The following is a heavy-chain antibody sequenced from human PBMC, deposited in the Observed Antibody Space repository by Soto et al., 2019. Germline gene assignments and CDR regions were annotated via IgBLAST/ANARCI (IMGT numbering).Heavy chain of an antibody. V-gene: IGHV3-33*01. CDR1: GFTFSSYG. J-gene: IGHJ3*02. D-gene: IGHD2-21*01. Sequence: GGSLRLSCAASGFTFSSYGMHWVRQAPGKGLEWVAVIWYDGSNKYYADSVKGRFTISRDNSKNTLYLQMSSLRSEDTAVYYCARDGVVSPLSAFDIWGQGTMVTVSS. CDR2: IWYDGSNK. CDR3: ARDGVVSPLSAFDI.